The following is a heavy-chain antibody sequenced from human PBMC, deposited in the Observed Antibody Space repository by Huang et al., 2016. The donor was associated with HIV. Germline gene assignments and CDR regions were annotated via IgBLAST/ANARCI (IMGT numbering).Heavy chain of an antibody. D-gene: IGHD3-22*01. J-gene: IGHJ3*01. CDR1: GYTFTNYG. V-gene: IGHV1-18*04. CDR2: ISGHIGNT. CDR3: ARDSGYYYGDAFDF. Sequence: QVQLVQSGAEVKKPGASVKVSCKASGYTFTNYGISWVRQAPGQGLEWMGWISGHIGNTKYAQKRQGRVTMTTDTSRTMTTVYMELRSLGSDDTAVYYCARDSGYYYGDAFDFWGQGTMVTVSS.